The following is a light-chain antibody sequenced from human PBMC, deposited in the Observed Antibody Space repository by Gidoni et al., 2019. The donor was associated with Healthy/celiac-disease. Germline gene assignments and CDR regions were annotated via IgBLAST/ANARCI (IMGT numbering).Light chain of an antibody. V-gene: IGKV1-9*01. CDR1: QGISSY. CDR3: KQLNSYLS. Sequence: DIQLTQSPSFLSASVGDRVTITCRARQGISSYLAWYQQKPGKAPKLLIYAAATLQSGVPSRFSGSGSGTEFTLTISSLQPEDFATYYCKQLNSYLSFGGGTKVEIK. CDR2: AAA. J-gene: IGKJ4*01.